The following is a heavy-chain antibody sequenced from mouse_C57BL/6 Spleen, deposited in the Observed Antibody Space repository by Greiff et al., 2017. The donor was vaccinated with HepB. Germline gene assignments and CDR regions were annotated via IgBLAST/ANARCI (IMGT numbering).Heavy chain of an antibody. CDR2: IDPETGGT. Sequence: VQLQQSGAELVRPGASVTLSCKASGYTFTDYEMHWVKQTPVHGLEWIGAIDPETGGTAYNQKFKGKAILTADKSSSTAYMELRSLTSEDSAVYYCTSAYGSGLYWYFDVCGTGTTVIVSS. CDR1: GYTFTDYE. CDR3: TSAYGSGLYWYFDV. J-gene: IGHJ1*03. V-gene: IGHV1-15*01. D-gene: IGHD1-1*01.